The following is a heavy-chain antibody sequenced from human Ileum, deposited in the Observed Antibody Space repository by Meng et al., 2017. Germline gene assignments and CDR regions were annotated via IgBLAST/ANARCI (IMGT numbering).Heavy chain of an antibody. D-gene: IGHD3-3*01. Sequence: EVELVGSGGGLVQPGGSVSISCAASGLSLSSYWSHWVRQTPGKGLVWLSLISPDGSATNYADSVKGRFTISRDNAKNTVYLQMDSLGVEDTALYYCASFQYTMEDYWGLGTLVTVSS. V-gene: IGHV3-74*01. CDR2: ISPDGSAT. CDR3: ASFQYTMEDY. CDR1: GLSLSSYW. J-gene: IGHJ4*02.